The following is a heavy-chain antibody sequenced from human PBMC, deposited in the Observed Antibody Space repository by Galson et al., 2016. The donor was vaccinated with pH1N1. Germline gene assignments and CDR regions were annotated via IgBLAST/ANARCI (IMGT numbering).Heavy chain of an antibody. CDR1: GYSFTSYW. J-gene: IGHJ4*02. D-gene: IGHD3-10*01. CDR3: ARLRGGITVVREVYFDL. Sequence: QSGAEVKKPGESLKISCRGSGYSFTSYWIAWVRQKPGKGLEWMGIVYPGDSDTRYSPSFRGLFTFSADKSIGTAYLQWSSLEASDTAIYYCARLRGGITVVREVYFDLLGQGTLVTVSP. CDR2: VYPGDSDT. V-gene: IGHV5-51*03.